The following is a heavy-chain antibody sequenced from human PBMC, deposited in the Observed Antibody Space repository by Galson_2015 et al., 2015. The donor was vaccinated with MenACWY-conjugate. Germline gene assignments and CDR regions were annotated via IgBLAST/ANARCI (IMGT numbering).Heavy chain of an antibody. CDR3: ARVNMDRDSNTRGGIDY. CDR1: GYTFISYG. CDR2: ISVYNGNT. D-gene: IGHD3-10*01. V-gene: IGHV1-18*01. Sequence: SVKVSCKASGYTFISYGISWLRQAPGQGLEWMGWISVYNGNTNYAQKLQGRVTMTTDKSTNTAYMELRSLRSDDTAIYYCARVNMDRDSNTRGGIDYWGQGTLVTVSS. J-gene: IGHJ4*02.